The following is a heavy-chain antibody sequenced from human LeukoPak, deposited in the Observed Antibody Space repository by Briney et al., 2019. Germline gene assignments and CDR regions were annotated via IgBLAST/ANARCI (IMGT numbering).Heavy chain of an antibody. D-gene: IGHD6-19*01. CDR2: IYHSGST. CDR1: GYSISSGYY. J-gene: IGHJ1*01. Sequence: SETLSLTCAVSGYSISSGYYWGWIRQPPGKGLEWIGSIYHSGSTYYNPSLKSRVTISVDTSKNQFSLKLSSVTAADTAVYYCASWGQWLPQEYFQHWGQGTLVTVSS. CDR3: ASWGQWLPQEYFQH. V-gene: IGHV4-38-2*01.